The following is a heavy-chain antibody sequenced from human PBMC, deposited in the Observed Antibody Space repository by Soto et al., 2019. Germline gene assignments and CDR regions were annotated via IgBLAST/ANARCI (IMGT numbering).Heavy chain of an antibody. D-gene: IGHD2-15*01. CDR3: AKVLVNAFPFGYGLDV. Sequence: QEQLVESGGGVVQPGRSLRLSCAASGFSFSSYGMHWVRLAPGKGLEWVAVISYDGSNEDYADSVQGRLTISRDNSKNTVYLQMNSLKPEDTAVYYCAKVLVNAFPFGYGLDVWGQGTTVTVFS. CDR1: GFSFSSYG. V-gene: IGHV3-30*18. CDR2: ISYDGSNE. J-gene: IGHJ6*02.